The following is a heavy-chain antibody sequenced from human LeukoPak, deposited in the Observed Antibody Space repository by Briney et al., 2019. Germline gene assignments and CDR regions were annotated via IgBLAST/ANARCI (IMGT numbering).Heavy chain of an antibody. Sequence: PGGSLRPSCEASGFTFSSYGMQWVRQAPGKGLEWVAFIGYDGDKIYYADSVKGRFTISRDNSKNTLYLQMNSLKSEDTAVYYCAKDHKREGNRYFDYWGQGTLVTVSS. CDR3: AKDHKREGNRYFDY. CDR2: IGYDGDKI. J-gene: IGHJ4*02. V-gene: IGHV3-30*02. CDR1: GFTFSSYG.